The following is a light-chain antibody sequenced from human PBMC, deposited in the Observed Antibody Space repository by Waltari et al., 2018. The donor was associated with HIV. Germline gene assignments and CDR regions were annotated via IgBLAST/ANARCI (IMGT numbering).Light chain of an antibody. CDR2: GNT. V-gene: IGLV1-40*01. CDR3: QSYDTSLSSWV. J-gene: IGLJ3*02. Sequence: QSVLTQPPSVSGAPGQRVTISCSGSSPNIRAGYDVHWYQQDPGTAPKVLIYGNTNRPSGVPDRFSGSKSGTSASLAITGLQAEDEADYYCQSYDTSLSSWVFGGGTXVTVL. CDR1: SPNIRAGYD.